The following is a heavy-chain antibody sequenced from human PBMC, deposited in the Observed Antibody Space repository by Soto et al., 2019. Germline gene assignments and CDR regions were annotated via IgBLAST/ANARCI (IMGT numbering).Heavy chain of an antibody. CDR3: ARGIVVVTNWFDP. J-gene: IGHJ5*02. CDR2: ISAYNGNT. CDR1: GYTFTNDG. V-gene: IGHV1-18*01. D-gene: IGHD3-22*01. Sequence: SLNVYCKASGYTFTNDGISWGRLAPGQGLEWMGWISAYNGNTNYAQKLQGRVTMTTDTSTSTAYMELRSLRSDDTAVYYCARGIVVVTNWFDPWGQGTLVTVSS.